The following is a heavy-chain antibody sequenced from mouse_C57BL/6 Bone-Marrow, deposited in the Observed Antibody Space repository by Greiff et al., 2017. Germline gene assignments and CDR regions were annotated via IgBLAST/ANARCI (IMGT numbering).Heavy chain of an antibody. V-gene: IGHV1-53*01. J-gene: IGHJ3*01. D-gene: IGHD1-1*01. Sequence: QVQLQQPGTELVKPGASVKLSCKASGYTFTSYWMHWVKQRPGQGLEWLGNINPSNGGTNYNEKFKSKATLTVDKSSSTAYMQLSSLTSEDSAVYYCARGDYGSSYVWFAYWGQGTLVTVSA. CDR2: INPSNGGT. CDR3: ARGDYGSSYVWFAY. CDR1: GYTFTSYW.